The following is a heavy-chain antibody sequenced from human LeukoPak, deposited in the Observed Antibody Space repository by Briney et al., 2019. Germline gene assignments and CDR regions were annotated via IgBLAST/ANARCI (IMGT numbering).Heavy chain of an antibody. J-gene: IGHJ4*02. CDR1: GYTFSTHG. CDR2: ISAYNGHT. Sequence: ASVKVSCKASGYTFSTHGTSWVRQAPGQGLEWMGWISAYNGHTNNAQKFQGRVTMTTDTSTGTAYMELTSLTSDDTAVYYCARDKDLRAVAGTFDYWGQGTLVAVSS. CDR3: ARDKDLRAVAGTFDY. D-gene: IGHD6-19*01. V-gene: IGHV1-18*01.